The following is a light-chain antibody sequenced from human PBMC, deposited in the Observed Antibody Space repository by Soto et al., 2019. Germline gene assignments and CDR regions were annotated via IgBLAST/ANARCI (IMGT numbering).Light chain of an antibody. Sequence: VLLKTPGTLSLSPGERATLSCRASQTVRNNYLAWYQQKPGQAPRLLIYDASSRATGIPDRFSGGGSGTDFTLTISRLEPEDVALYYCQQYGTSPPLPFGGVTKVDIK. J-gene: IGKJ4*01. V-gene: IGKV3-20*01. CDR2: DAS. CDR1: QTVRNNY. CDR3: QQYGTSPPLP.